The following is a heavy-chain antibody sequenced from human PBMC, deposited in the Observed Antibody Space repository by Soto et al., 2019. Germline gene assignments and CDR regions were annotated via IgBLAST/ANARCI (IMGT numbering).Heavy chain of an antibody. J-gene: IGHJ4*02. CDR2: IYASGNT. Sequence: QVQLQESGPGLVKPSETLSLTCTVSGASISDYYWSWIRQPAGKGLDYIGRIYASGNTNYNPSLKSRVTMSVDTSKNQFSLTLNSVTAADTAVYYCARESRSALGTVEHWGRGALVTVSS. CDR1: GASISDYY. D-gene: IGHD6-13*01. CDR3: ARESRSALGTVEH. V-gene: IGHV4-4*07.